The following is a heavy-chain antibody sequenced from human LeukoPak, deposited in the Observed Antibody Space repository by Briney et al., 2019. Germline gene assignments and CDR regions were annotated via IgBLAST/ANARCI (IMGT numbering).Heavy chain of an antibody. D-gene: IGHD5-18*01. CDR3: ASRDSRGYSYGRSDY. Sequence: ASVKVSCKASGGTSSSYAISWVRQAPGQGLEWMGRIIPIFGTANYAQKFQGRVTITTDESTSTAYMELSSLRSEDTAVYYCASRDSRGYSYGRSDYWGQGTLVTVSS. V-gene: IGHV1-69*05. CDR2: IIPIFGTA. CDR1: GGTSSSYA. J-gene: IGHJ4*02.